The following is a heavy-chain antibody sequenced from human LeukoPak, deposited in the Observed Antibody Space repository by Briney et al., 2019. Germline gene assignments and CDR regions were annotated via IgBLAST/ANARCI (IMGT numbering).Heavy chain of an antibody. CDR2: MNPNSGNT. D-gene: IGHD6-13*01. CDR1: GYTFTSYD. V-gene: IGHV1-8*01. Sequence: ASVKVSCKASGYTFTSYDINWVRQATGQGLEGMGWMNPNSGNTGYAQKFQGRVTMTRNTSISTAYMELSSLRSEDTAVYYCARFGIAAAGTGMDVWGQGTTVTVSS. CDR3: ARFGIAAAGTGMDV. J-gene: IGHJ6*02.